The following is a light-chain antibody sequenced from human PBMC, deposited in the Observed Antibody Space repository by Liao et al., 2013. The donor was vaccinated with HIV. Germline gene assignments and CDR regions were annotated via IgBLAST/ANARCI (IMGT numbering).Light chain of an antibody. V-gene: IGLV3-1*01. J-gene: IGLJ3*02. CDR2: DDD. CDR1: KLGNKY. CDR3: QTWDTNSWV. Sequence: SYALTQPPSVSVSPGQTAIITCSGHKLGNKYTSWYQQKPGQSPVLVIYDDDKRPSGIPERFSGSNSGNTATLTISGTQAMDEADYYCQTWDTNSWVFGGGTKLTVL.